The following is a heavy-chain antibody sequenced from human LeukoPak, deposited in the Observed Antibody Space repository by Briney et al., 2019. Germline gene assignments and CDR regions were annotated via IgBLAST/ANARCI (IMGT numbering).Heavy chain of an antibody. CDR1: GYTFTSYG. D-gene: IGHD6-19*01. V-gene: IGHV1-18*01. Sequence: ASVKVSCKASGYTFTSYGISWVRQAPGQGLEWMGWISAYNGNTNYAQKLQGRVTMTTDTSTSTAYMELRSLRSDDTAVYYCARVSENKWLVKRAFDYWGQGTLVTVSS. CDR3: ARVSENKWLVKRAFDY. J-gene: IGHJ4*02. CDR2: ISAYNGNT.